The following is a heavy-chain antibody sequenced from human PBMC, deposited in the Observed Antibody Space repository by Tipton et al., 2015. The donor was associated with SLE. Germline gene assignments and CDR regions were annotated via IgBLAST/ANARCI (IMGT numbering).Heavy chain of an antibody. J-gene: IGHJ4*02. Sequence: SLRLSCTASGLNISTYGIHWVRQAPGKGLEWVAFLRYDGSRKYYEDSVRGRFTISRDNSKNTLYVQMNSLRPEDTAFYYCAKGPDYCVLDYWGQGTLVTVSS. CDR2: LRYDGSRK. V-gene: IGHV3-30*02. CDR1: GLNISTYG. CDR3: AKGPDYCVLDY. D-gene: IGHD4-17*01.